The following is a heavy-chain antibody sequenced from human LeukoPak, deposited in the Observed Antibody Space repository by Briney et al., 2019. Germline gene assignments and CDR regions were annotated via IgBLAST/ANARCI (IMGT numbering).Heavy chain of an antibody. CDR3: ASLSMVDDYYYGMDV. J-gene: IGHJ6*02. D-gene: IGHD3-10*01. CDR2: ISSSSSYI. Sequence: GGSLRLSCAASGFTFSSYSMNWVRQALGKGLEWVSSISSSSSYIYYADSVKGRFTISRDNAKNSLYLQMNSLRAEDTAVYYCASLSMVDDYYYGMDVWGQGTTVTVSS. V-gene: IGHV3-21*01. CDR1: GFTFSSYS.